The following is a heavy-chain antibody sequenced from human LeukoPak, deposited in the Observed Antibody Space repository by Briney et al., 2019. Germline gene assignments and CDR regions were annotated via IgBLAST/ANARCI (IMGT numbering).Heavy chain of an antibody. J-gene: IGHJ4*02. V-gene: IGHV3-30*12. CDR1: GFTFSAFG. D-gene: IGHD3-16*01. CDR2: IPYDGSDK. CDR3: ARDQGGVGY. Sequence: GGSLRLSCAASGFTFSAFGMHWVRQAPGKGLEWVTFIPYDGSDKYYADPVKGRFTISRDNAKNSLYLQMNSLRAEDTAVYYCARDQGGVGYWGQGTLVTVSS.